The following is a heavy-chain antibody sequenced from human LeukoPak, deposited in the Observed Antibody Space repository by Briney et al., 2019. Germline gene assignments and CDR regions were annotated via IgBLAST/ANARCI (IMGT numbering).Heavy chain of an antibody. D-gene: IGHD3-22*01. Sequence: SETLSLTCTVSGGSITSHYWTWIRQPPGKGLEWIGYIYYSGSTTFNSSLKSRVTMSVDTSKNQFSLKLSSVTAADTAVYYCTRLTYYHDTSAPIPFLFFDYWGQGTLVTVSS. CDR1: GGSITSHY. V-gene: IGHV4-59*08. CDR3: TRLTYYHDTSAPIPFLFFDY. J-gene: IGHJ4*02. CDR2: IYYSGST.